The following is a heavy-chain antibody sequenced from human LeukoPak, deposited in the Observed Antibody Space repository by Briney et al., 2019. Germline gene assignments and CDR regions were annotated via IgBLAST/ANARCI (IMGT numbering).Heavy chain of an antibody. D-gene: IGHD2-2*02. V-gene: IGHV1-3*03. CDR1: GYSFTSQD. Sequence: ASVKVSCKTSGYSFTSQDMHWVRQAPGQSLEWMGCINPGNGDTKYSQEFQGRVTITRDTSATTSYMELSSLRSDDMAVYYCTLYNYWGQGTLVTVSS. CDR3: TLYNY. CDR2: INPGNGDT. J-gene: IGHJ4*02.